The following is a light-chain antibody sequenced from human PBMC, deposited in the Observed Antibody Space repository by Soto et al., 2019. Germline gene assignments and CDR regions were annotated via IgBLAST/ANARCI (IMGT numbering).Light chain of an antibody. J-gene: IGKJ3*01. CDR2: AAT. V-gene: IGKV1-16*01. Sequence: DIKMTQSPSSLSASIGDRVTITCRASQGISNFLGWFQQKPGKASKPLIYAATRLQSGVPSRISGSGSGTEFLLTITSLQPDDFATYYCQQYHTYPPTFGPGTTVDFK. CDR3: QQYHTYPPT. CDR1: QGISNF.